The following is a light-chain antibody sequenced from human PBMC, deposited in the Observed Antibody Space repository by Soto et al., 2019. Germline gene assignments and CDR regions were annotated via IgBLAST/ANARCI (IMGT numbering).Light chain of an antibody. CDR3: QQYNNWPPYT. V-gene: IGKV3-15*01. J-gene: IGKJ2*01. CDR2: CAS. CDR1: QSVSSN. Sequence: EIVMTQSPATLSVSPGERATLSCRASQSVSSNLAWYQQKPRQAPRLLIYCASTRAAGIPARFSGSGSGTEFTLTISSLQSEDFAVYYCQQYNNWPPYTFGQGTKLEIK.